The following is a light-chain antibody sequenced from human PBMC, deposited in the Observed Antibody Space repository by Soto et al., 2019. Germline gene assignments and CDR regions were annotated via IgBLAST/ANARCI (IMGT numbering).Light chain of an antibody. Sequence: QSVLTHPRSVSGSPGQSVAISCTGTSSDVGGYNYVSWYQQHPGKAPKLIIYDVTKRPSGVPDRFSGSSSGNTASLTISGLQAEDEADYFCCSYAGSYSYVFGTGTKVTVL. CDR1: SSDVGGYNY. CDR3: CSYAGSYSYV. J-gene: IGLJ1*01. CDR2: DVT. V-gene: IGLV2-11*01.